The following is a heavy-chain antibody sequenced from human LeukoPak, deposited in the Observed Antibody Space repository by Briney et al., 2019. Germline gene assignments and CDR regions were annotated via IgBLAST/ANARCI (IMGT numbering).Heavy chain of an antibody. CDR3: ARAVLRYFDWSHDAFDI. V-gene: IGHV3-11*04. CDR1: GFTFSDYY. J-gene: IGHJ3*02. D-gene: IGHD3-9*01. CDR2: ISTRGNTI. Sequence: RGSLRLSCVASGFTFSDYYMSWIRQAPGKGLEWLSYISTRGNTIYYADSVKGRFTISRDNAKNSLYLQMNSLRAEDTAVYYCARAVLRYFDWSHDAFDIWGQGTMVTVSS.